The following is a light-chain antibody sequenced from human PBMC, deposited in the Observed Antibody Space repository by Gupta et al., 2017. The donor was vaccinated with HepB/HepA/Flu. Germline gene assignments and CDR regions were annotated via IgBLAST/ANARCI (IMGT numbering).Light chain of an antibody. CDR2: DAS. J-gene: IGKJ4*01. CDR3: QQRSNWPLT. Sequence: IVLRQSKATLSLYPGERATLSCRASQSVSSYLAWYQQKPGQAPRLLIYDASNRATGIPARFSGSGSETDFTLTISSLEPEDFAVYYCQQRSNWPLTFGGGTKVEIK. CDR1: QSVSSY. V-gene: IGKV3-11*01.